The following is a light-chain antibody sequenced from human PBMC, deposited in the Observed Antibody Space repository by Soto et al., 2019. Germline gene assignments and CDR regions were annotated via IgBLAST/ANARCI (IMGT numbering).Light chain of an antibody. J-gene: IGLJ1*01. CDR3: CSYAVTYTSSLLV. Sequence: QSALTQPRSVSGSPGQSVTLSCTGTSSDVGGYNYVSWYQQHPGKAPKLMIYDVSKRPSGVPDRFSGSKSGNTASLTISGLQAEDEADYYCCSYAVTYTSSLLVFGTGTKVTVL. CDR2: DVS. CDR1: SSDVGGYNY. V-gene: IGLV2-11*01.